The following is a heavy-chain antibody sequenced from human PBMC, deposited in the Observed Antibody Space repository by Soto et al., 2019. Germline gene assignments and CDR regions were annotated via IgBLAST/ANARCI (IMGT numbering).Heavy chain of an antibody. D-gene: IGHD6-13*01. Sequence: PSETLSLTCTVSGGSISSYYWSWIRQPAGKGLEWIGRIYTSGSTNYNPSLKSRVTMSVDTSKNQFSLKLSSVTAADTAVYYCASSRDKVAAAALNNWGQGTLVTVSS. V-gene: IGHV4-4*07. CDR2: IYTSGST. J-gene: IGHJ4*02. CDR1: GGSISSYY. CDR3: ASSRDKVAAAALNN.